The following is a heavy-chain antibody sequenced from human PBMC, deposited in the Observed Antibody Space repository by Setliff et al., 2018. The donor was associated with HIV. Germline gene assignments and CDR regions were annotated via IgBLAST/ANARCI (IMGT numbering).Heavy chain of an antibody. CDR3: ARVEGATPDAFDI. CDR2: IYYSGST. CDR1: GGSISSSSYY. Sequence: SETLSLTCTVSGGSISSSSYYWGWIRQPPGKGLEWIGSIYYSGSTHYNPSLKSRVTISVDTSKNQFSLKLSSVTAADTAVYYCARVEGATPDAFDIWGQGTMVTVSS. D-gene: IGHD1-26*01. V-gene: IGHV4-39*07. J-gene: IGHJ3*02.